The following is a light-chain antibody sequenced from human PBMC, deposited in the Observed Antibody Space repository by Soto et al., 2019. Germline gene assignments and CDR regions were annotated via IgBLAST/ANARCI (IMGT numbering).Light chain of an antibody. CDR1: QSILDRSKNKYY. Sequence: DIVMTQSPDSLAVSLGERATFNCKSSQSILDRSKNKYYLAWYQQKSGQPPKLLIYWASLREPGVPDRFTGSGSGTDFTLTISSLQAEDVAVYYCQQYFTSQWTVGQGTKVEI. CDR3: QQYFTSQWT. J-gene: IGKJ1*01. CDR2: WAS. V-gene: IGKV4-1*01.